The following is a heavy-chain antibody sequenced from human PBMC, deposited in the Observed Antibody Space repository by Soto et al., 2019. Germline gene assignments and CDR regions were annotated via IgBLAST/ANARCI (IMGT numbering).Heavy chain of an antibody. CDR1: GYTFNGYS. Sequence: GVPVEVSSKASGYTFNGYSRHWLQQAPGQGLEWMGWIDPNSGGTNYAQKFQGWVTMTRDTSISTAYMELSRLRSDDTAVYYCARGGEGGNSDAFDIWGQGTMVTVSS. CDR3: ARGGEGGNSDAFDI. V-gene: IGHV1-2*04. CDR2: IDPNSGGT. J-gene: IGHJ3*02. D-gene: IGHD1-26*01.